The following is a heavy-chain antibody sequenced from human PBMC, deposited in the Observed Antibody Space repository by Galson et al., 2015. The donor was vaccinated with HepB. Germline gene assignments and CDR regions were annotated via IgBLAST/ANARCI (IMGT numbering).Heavy chain of an antibody. CDR1: GFTFSNYW. CDR2: IKQGGSEK. D-gene: IGHD1-26*01. Sequence: SLRLSCAASGFTFSNYWMSWVRQAPGKGLEWVANIKQGGSEKYYVDSVKGRLTISRDNAKNSLYVQMNSLRAEDTAVYYCSRGTWERLNYFDYWGQGTLVTVSS. CDR3: SRGTWERLNYFDY. J-gene: IGHJ4*02. V-gene: IGHV3-7*03.